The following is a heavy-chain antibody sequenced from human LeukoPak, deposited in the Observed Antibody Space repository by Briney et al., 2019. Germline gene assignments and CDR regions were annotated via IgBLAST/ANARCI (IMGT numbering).Heavy chain of an antibody. Sequence: AASVKVSCKASGYTFTSYGISWVRQAPGQGLEWMGGIIPIFGTANYAQKFQGRVTITADESTSTAYMELSSLRSEDTAVYYCARGNQPGGDYSAFDIWGQGTMVTVSS. V-gene: IGHV1-69*13. J-gene: IGHJ3*02. D-gene: IGHD4-17*01. CDR3: ARGNQPGGDYSAFDI. CDR2: IIPIFGTA. CDR1: GYTFTSYG.